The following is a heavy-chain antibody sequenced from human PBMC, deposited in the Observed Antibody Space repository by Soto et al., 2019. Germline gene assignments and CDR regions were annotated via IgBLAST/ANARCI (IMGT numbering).Heavy chain of an antibody. J-gene: IGHJ6*02. CDR3: ARDYGLTVTSNYYYYYGMDV. D-gene: IGHD4-17*01. Sequence: GGSLRLSCAASGFTFSSYAMHWVRQAPGKGLEWVAVISYDGSNKYYADSVKGRFTISRDNSKNTLYLQMSSLRAEDTAVYYCARDYGLTVTSNYYYYYGMDVWGQGTTVTVSS. V-gene: IGHV3-30-3*01. CDR2: ISYDGSNK. CDR1: GFTFSSYA.